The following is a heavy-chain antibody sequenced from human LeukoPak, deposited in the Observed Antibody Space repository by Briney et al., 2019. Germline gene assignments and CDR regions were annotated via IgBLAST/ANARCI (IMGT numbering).Heavy chain of an antibody. D-gene: IGHD3-16*01. Sequence: PGESLRLSCAASGFAFSSYAMSWVRQPPGKGLEWVSGVSGSGDTTYYADSVKGRFTISRDNSKNTLYLQMDSLRAEDAAVYYCAKSDYYDESGHPSSFEYWGRGTLVTVSS. V-gene: IGHV3-23*01. CDR3: AKSDYYDESGHPSSFEY. CDR1: GFAFSSYA. CDR2: VSGSGDTT. J-gene: IGHJ4*02.